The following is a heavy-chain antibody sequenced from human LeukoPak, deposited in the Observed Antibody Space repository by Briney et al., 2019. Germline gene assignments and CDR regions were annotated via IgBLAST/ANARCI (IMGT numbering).Heavy chain of an antibody. D-gene: IGHD5-18*01. Sequence: GGSLRLSCAASGFTFCSYLMSWVRQAPGKGLEWVANIKKGGSEKYYVDSVKGRFTISRDNAKTSLYLQMNSLRAEDTAVYYCARDLSGVTGYTYGRGIDYWGQGTLVTVSS. CDR1: GFTFCSYL. J-gene: IGHJ4*02. V-gene: IGHV3-7*01. CDR2: IKKGGSEK. CDR3: ARDLSGVTGYTYGRGIDY.